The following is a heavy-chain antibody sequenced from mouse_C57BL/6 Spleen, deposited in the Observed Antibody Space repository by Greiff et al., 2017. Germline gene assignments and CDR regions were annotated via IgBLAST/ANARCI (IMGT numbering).Heavy chain of an antibody. J-gene: IGHJ1*03. CDR2: IYPGGGYT. CDR1: GYTFTNYW. CDR3: ARTDYYGSSYGYFDV. V-gene: IGHV1-63*01. D-gene: IGHD1-1*01. Sequence: QVQLQQSGAELVRPGTSVKMSCKASGYTFTNYWIGWAKQRPGHGLEWIGDIYPGGGYTNYNEKFKGKATLTADKSSSTAYMQFSSLTSEDSAIYYWARTDYYGSSYGYFDVWGTGTTVTVSS.